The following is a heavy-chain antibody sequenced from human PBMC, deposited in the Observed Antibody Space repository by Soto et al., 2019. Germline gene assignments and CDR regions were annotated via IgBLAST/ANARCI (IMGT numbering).Heavy chain of an antibody. J-gene: IGHJ4*02. V-gene: IGHV3-23*01. D-gene: IGHD5-18*01. Sequence: DVQLLESGGSLVQPGGSLRLSCAASGFTFNAYSLSWVRQAPGKGLEWVSAISTTGGSTYYADSMKGRFTISRDNSQSTLSLQMSSLRAEDTAVYFCARPDGATYSFRYWGQGTLVTVSS. CDR3: ARPDGATYSFRY. CDR2: ISTTGGST. CDR1: GFTFNAYS.